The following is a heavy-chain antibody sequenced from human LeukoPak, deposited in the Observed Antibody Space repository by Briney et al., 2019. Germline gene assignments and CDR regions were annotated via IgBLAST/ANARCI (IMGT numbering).Heavy chain of an antibody. CDR2: ISYDGSNK. J-gene: IGHJ4*02. D-gene: IGHD6-19*01. Sequence: GGSLRLSCAASGFTFSSFGMHWVRQAPGKGLEWVALISYDGSNKYYADSVKGRFTISRDNAEKTQYLQMNSLRTEDTAMYYCARDVCHSGGCLDYWGQGTLVTVSS. CDR1: GFTFSSFG. CDR3: ARDVCHSGGCLDY. V-gene: IGHV3-30*03.